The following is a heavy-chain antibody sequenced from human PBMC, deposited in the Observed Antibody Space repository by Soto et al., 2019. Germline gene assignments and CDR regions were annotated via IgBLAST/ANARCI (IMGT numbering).Heavy chain of an antibody. D-gene: IGHD5-18*01. J-gene: IGHJ4*02. CDR2: IGGGGGSI. Sequence: EVQLLESGGGLVQPGGSLRLSCAASGFTFSSYAMSWVRQAPGKGLEXXSSIGGGGGSIYYADSVKGRFTISRDNSKNTLYLQMNSLRAEDTALYYCAKLNDSYRRSVTDFWGQGTLVTVSS. V-gene: IGHV3-23*01. CDR3: AKLNDSYRRSVTDF. CDR1: GFTFSSYA.